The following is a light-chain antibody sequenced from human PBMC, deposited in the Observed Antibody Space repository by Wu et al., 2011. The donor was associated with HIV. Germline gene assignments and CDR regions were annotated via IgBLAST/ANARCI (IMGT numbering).Light chain of an antibody. J-gene: IGKJ2*01. CDR3: QRYGSSPYT. CDR2: AAS. CDR1: QGISNF. Sequence: DIQMTQSPSSLSASVGDRVTITCRASQGISNFLAWYQQKPGKPPKVLIYAASTLQSGVPSRFSGSGSGTDFTLTISRLEPEDFTVYYCQRYGSSPYTFGQGDQTGDQT. V-gene: IGKV1-27*01.